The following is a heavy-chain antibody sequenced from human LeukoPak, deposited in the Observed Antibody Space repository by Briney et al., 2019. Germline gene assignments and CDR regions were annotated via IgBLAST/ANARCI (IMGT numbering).Heavy chain of an antibody. V-gene: IGHV3-30*04. D-gene: IGHD1-1*01. CDR2: ISCDRRNK. CDR1: GFTFSSDA. J-gene: IGHJ4*02. CDR3: AREVERRFDY. Sequence: GGSLRLSCAASGFTFSSDAMHWVRQAPGKGLDWVAVISCDRRNKYYADSVKGRFTISRDNSKNTLYLQMNSLRAEDTAVYYCAREVERRFDYWGQGTLVTVSS.